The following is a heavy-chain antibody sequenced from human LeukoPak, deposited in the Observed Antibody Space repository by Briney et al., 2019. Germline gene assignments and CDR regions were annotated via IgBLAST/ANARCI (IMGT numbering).Heavy chain of an antibody. Sequence: ETPSLTCAVYGGSFSGYYWSWVRQAPGKGLEWVSAISGSGGSTYYADSVKGRFTISRDNSKNTLYLQMNSLRAEDTAVYYCAKDDNPLAYSSLDWGQGTLVTVSS. D-gene: IGHD6-19*01. J-gene: IGHJ4*02. CDR2: ISGSGGST. CDR1: GGSFSGYY. V-gene: IGHV3-23*01. CDR3: AKDDNPLAYSSLD.